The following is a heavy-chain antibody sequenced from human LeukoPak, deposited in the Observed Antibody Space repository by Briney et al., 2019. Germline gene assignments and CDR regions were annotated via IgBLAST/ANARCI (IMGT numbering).Heavy chain of an antibody. CDR3: ARAKCSSSSGWFDP. V-gene: IGHV1-2*02. CDR1: GYTFTGYY. J-gene: IGHJ5*02. D-gene: IGHD6-6*01. CDR2: INPNSGGT. Sequence: GASVKVSCKASGYTFTGYYMHWVRQAPGQGLEWMGWINPNSGGTNYAQKFQGRVTMTRDTSISTAYMELSRLRSDDTAVYYCARAKCSSSSGWFDPWGQGTLVTVSS.